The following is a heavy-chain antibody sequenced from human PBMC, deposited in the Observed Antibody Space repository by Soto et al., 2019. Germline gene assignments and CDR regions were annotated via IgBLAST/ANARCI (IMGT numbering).Heavy chain of an antibody. Sequence: QVHLVQSGAEVKKPGASVKVSCKASGYTFTSYAMHWVRQAPGQRLEWMGWINTAKDTTRYSQKFQGRVTITRDTSASIVYMELSSLTYEDTAVYYCARGNSWSYFDYWGQGTLVTVSS. CDR2: INTAKDTT. CDR3: ARGNSWSYFDY. CDR1: GYTFTSYA. J-gene: IGHJ4*02. D-gene: IGHD6-13*01. V-gene: IGHV1-3*04.